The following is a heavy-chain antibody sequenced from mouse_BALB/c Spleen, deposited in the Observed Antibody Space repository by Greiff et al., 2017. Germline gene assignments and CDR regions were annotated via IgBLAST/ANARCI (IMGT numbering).Heavy chain of an antibody. CDR2: ISSGGSYT. Sequence: DVMLVESGGDLVKPGGSLKLSCAASGFTFSSYGMSWVRQTPDKRLEWVATISSGGSYTYYPDSVKGRFTISRDNAKNTLYLQMSSLKSEDTAMYYCARRGDGYFYYYAMDYWGQGTSVTVSS. CDR1: GFTFSSYG. V-gene: IGHV5-6*02. J-gene: IGHJ4*01. CDR3: ARRGDGYFYYYAMDY. D-gene: IGHD2-3*01.